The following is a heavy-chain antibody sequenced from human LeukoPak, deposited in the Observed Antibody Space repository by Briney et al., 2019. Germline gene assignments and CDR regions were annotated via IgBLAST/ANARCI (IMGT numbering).Heavy chain of an antibody. J-gene: IGHJ4*02. D-gene: IGHD3-10*01. CDR2: IIPIFGTA. CDR1: GGTFSSYA. V-gene: IGHV1-69*01. Sequence: SVKVSCKASGGTFSSYAISWVRQAPGQGLEWMGGIIPIFGTANYAQKFQGRVTITADESTSTAYMALSSLRSEDTAVYYCARAVYRYYYGSGSYSDFDYWGQGTLVTVSS. CDR3: ARAVYRYYYGSGSYSDFDY.